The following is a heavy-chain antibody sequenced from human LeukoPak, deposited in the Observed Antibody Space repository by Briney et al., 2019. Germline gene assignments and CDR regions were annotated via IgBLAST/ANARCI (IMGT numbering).Heavy chain of an antibody. CDR2: IWYDGSKK. V-gene: IGHV3-33*01. CDR3: ARSVYGSGSFSPRDAFDI. D-gene: IGHD3-10*01. Sequence: GGSLTLSCAASGFTFSSYAMHWVRQAPGKGLEWVAVIWYDGSKKYYADSVKGQFTISRDNSKNTLYLQMNSLRAEDTAVYYCARSVYGSGSFSPRDAFDIWGQGTMVTVSS. CDR1: GFTFSSYA. J-gene: IGHJ3*02.